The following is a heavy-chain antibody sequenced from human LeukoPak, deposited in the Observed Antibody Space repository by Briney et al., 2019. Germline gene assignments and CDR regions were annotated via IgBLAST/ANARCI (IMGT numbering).Heavy chain of an antibody. CDR3: VRGSPPPYGVHYYDSSGYYLDY. CDR1: GGSISSGGYY. CDR2: IYHSGST. V-gene: IGHV4-30-2*01. J-gene: IGHJ4*02. Sequence: PSETLSLTCTVFGGSISSGGYYWSRIRQPPGKGLEWIGYIYHSGSTYYNPSLKSRVTISVDRSKNQFSLKLSSVTAADTAVYYCVRGSPPPYGVHYYDSSGYYLDYWGQGTLVTVSS. D-gene: IGHD3-22*01.